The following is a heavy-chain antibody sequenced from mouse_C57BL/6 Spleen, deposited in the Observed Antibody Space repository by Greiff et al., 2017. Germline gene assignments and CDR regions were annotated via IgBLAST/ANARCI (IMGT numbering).Heavy chain of an antibody. CDR3: ARDGSWFAD. CDR2: ISSGSSTI. CDR1: GFTFSDYG. Sequence: DVMLVESGGGLVKPGGSLTLSCAASGFTFSDYGMHWVRQAPEKGLEWVADISSGSSTIYYADTVKGRFTISRDNAKNTLFLQMTSLRSEDTAMYYCARDGSWFADWGQGTLVTVSA. J-gene: IGHJ3*01. D-gene: IGHD2-3*01. V-gene: IGHV5-17*01.